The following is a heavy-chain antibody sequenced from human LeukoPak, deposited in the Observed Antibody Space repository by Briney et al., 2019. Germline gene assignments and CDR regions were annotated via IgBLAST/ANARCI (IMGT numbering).Heavy chain of an antibody. V-gene: IGHV3-30*18. D-gene: IGHD6-6*01. J-gene: IGHJ6*02. Sequence: PGGSLRLSCAVSGLTFSSYNMNWVRQAPGKGLEWVAVISYDGSNKYYADSVKGRFTISRDNSKNTLYLQMNSLRAEDTAVYYCAKVPSSSSGYYYGMDVWGQGTTVTVSS. CDR1: GLTFSSYN. CDR3: AKVPSSSSGYYYGMDV. CDR2: ISYDGSNK.